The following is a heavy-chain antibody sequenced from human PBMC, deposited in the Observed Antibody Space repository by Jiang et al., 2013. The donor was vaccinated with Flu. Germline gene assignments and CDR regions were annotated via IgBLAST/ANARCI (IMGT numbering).Heavy chain of an antibody. CDR2: TYYRSKWYN. J-gene: IGHJ6*02. Sequence: SNSAAWNWIRQSPSRGLEWLGRTYYRSKWYNDYAVSVKSRITINPDTSKNQFSLQLNSVTPEDTAVYYCARTPGGYDTYYYYGMDVWGQGTTVTVSS. CDR3: ARTPGGYDTYYYYGMDV. V-gene: IGHV6-1*01. CDR1: SNSAA. D-gene: IGHD3-16*01.